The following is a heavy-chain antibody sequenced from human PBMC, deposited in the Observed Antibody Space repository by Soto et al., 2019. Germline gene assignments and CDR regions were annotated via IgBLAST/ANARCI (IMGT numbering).Heavy chain of an antibody. J-gene: IGHJ5*02. CDR3: AKAPSKFGCSGGSCYSRWFNWFDP. CDR1: VGSFSGYY. V-gene: IGHV4-34*01. Sequence: SETRSLTCAVDVGSFSGYYWSWIRQPPGKGLEWIGEINHSGSTNYNPSLKSRVTISVDTSKNQFSLKLSSVTAADTAVYYCAKAPSKFGCSGGSCYSRWFNWFDPWGQGTLVTVSS. D-gene: IGHD2-15*01. CDR2: INHSGST.